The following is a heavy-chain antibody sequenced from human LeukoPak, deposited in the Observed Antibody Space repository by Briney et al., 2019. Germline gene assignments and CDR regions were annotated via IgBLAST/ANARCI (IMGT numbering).Heavy chain of an antibody. J-gene: IGHJ4*02. D-gene: IGHD3-22*01. CDR1: GFTFSSYW. CDR2: INSDGSST. CDR3: ARESYDSSGIKALYYFDY. V-gene: IGHV3-74*01. Sequence: PGGSLRLSCAASGFTFSSYWMHWVRQAPGKGLVWVPRINSDGSSTSYADSVKGRFTISRDNAKNTLYLQMNSLRAEDTAVYYCARESYDSSGIKALYYFDYWGQGTLVTVSS.